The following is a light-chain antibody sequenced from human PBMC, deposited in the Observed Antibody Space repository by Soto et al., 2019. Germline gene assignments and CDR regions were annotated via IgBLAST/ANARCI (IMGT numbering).Light chain of an antibody. CDR3: QTCATGILV. V-gene: IGLV4-69*01. CDR2: LNSDGSH. CDR1: SGHRTYA. Sequence: QPVLTQSPSASASLGASVKLTCTLSSGHRTYAIAWHQQQPEKGPRYFMKLNSDGSHTKGDGIPDRFSGSSSGAERYLTISSLQSEDDADYYWQTCATGILVFGGGTKLTVL. J-gene: IGLJ3*02.